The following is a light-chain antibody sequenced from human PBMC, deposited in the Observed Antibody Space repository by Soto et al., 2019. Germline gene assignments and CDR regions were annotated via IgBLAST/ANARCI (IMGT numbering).Light chain of an antibody. Sequence: EIVMTQSPGTLSVSPGERVTLSCRASQTVDGALAWYQHNPGQAPRILITRASTRSTGIPARFSASGFGTEFTLTISSLQSEDFAVYYCQQYHNWPPITFGQGTRLEIK. CDR3: QQYHNWPPIT. CDR2: RAS. J-gene: IGKJ5*01. CDR1: QTVDGA. V-gene: IGKV3-15*01.